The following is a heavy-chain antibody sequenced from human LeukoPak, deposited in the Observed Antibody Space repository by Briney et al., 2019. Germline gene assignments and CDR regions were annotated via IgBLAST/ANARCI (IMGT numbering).Heavy chain of an antibody. D-gene: IGHD6-13*01. Sequence: GGSLRLSCAASGFTFSSYWMSWVRQAPGKGLEWVSYISLSSSSIYYADSLKGRFTISRDNAKNSLYLQMNSLRAEDTAVYYCARDRAGVAAAGDYWGQGTLVTVSS. V-gene: IGHV3-48*01. CDR1: GFTFSSYW. CDR3: ARDRAGVAAAGDY. CDR2: ISLSSSSI. J-gene: IGHJ4*02.